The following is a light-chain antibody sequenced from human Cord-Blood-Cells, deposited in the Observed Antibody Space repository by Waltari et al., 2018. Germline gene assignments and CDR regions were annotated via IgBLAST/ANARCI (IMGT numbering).Light chain of an antibody. CDR2: GAS. CDR1: QSVSSN. V-gene: IGKV3-15*01. CDR3: QQYNNWPGT. J-gene: IGKJ1*01. Sequence: EIVMTQSPATLSVXPXXXXXXSCRASQSVSSNLAWYQQKPGQAPRLLIYGASTRATGIPARFSGSGSGTEFTLTISSLQSEDFAVYYCQQYNNWPGTFGQGTKVEIK.